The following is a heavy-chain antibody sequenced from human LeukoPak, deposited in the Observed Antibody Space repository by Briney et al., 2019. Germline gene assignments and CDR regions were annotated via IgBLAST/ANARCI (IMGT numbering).Heavy chain of an antibody. J-gene: IGHJ4*02. CDR1: GGSISSSSYY. CDR2: IYYSGST. CDR3: ARQGLLRYFDWLSIPVGEFDY. D-gene: IGHD3-9*01. V-gene: IGHV4-39*01. Sequence: PSETLSLTCTVSGGSISSSSYYWGWIRQPPGKGLEWIGSIYYSGSTYYNPSLKSRVTISVDTSKNQFSLKLSSVTAADTAVYYCARQGLLRYFDWLSIPVGEFDYWGQGTLVTVSS.